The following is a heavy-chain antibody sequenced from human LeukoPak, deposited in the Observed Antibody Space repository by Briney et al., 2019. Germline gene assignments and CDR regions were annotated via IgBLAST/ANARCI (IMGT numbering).Heavy chain of an antibody. CDR3: ARGPGIAVAAVRGESYYFDY. CDR1: GFTFSSYW. V-gene: IGHV3-7*01. J-gene: IGHJ4*02. Sequence: GGSLRLSCAASGFTFSSYWMSWVRQAPGKGLEWVANIKQDGSEKYYVDSVKGRFTISRDNAKNSLYLQMNSLRAEDTAVYYCARGPGIAVAAVRGESYYFDYWGQGTLVTVSS. CDR2: IKQDGSEK. D-gene: IGHD6-19*01.